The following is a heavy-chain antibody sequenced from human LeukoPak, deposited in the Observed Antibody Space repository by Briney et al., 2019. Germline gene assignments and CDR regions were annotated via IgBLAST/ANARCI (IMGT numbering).Heavy chain of an antibody. CDR1: GFTFSNYW. V-gene: IGHV3-7*01. CDR3: ARASGDIVETATMGSY. D-gene: IGHD5-18*01. CDR2: IDQYGRAK. J-gene: IGHJ4*02. Sequence: GSLRLSCAASGFTFSNYWMSWVRQAPGKGLEWVASIDQYGRAKYYVDSVRGRFTFSRDNTKNSLHLQMNSLRAEDTAVYYCARASGDIVETATMGSYWGQGTLVTVSS.